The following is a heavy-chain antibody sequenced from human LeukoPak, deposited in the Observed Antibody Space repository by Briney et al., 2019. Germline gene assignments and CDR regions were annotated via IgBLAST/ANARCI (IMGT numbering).Heavy chain of an antibody. CDR3: AKSESITMIGVIITPFDY. CDR1: GFTFSSYA. Sequence: GGSLRLSCAASGFTFSSYAMSWVRQPPGKGLEWVSAISGSGGNTYCADSVKGRFTISRDNSKNTLHLQMNSLRADDTAVYYCAKSESITMIGVIITPFDYWGQGTLVTVSS. D-gene: IGHD3-22*01. CDR2: ISGSGGNT. V-gene: IGHV3-23*01. J-gene: IGHJ4*02.